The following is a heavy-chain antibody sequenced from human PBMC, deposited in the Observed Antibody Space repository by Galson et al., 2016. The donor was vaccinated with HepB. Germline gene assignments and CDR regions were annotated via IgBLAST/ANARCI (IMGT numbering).Heavy chain of an antibody. J-gene: IGHJ4*02. Sequence: SLRLSCAASGFTFSNYGMTWVRQAPGKGLEWLSYISFSSTNIHYADSVRGRFTISRDNAKNSLFLQLNSLKDEDTAVYYCARGPAGLLDYWGQGLLVTVSS. CDR3: ARGPAGLLDY. CDR2: ISFSSTNI. D-gene: IGHD3-3*01. CDR1: GFTFSNYG. V-gene: IGHV3-48*02.